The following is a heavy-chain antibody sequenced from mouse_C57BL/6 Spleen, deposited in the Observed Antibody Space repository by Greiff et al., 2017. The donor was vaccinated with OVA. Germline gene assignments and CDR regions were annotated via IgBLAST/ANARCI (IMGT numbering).Heavy chain of an antibody. CDR2: INPNNGGT. CDR1: GYTFTDYY. D-gene: IGHD2-3*01. Sequence: VQLQQSGPELVKPGASVKISCKASGYTFTDYYMNWVKQSHGKSLEWIGDINPNNGGTSYNQKFKGKATLTVDKSSSTAYMELRSLTSEDSAVYYCARNYDGYYLAWFADWGQGTLDTVSA. V-gene: IGHV1-26*01. CDR3: ARNYDGYYLAWFAD. J-gene: IGHJ3*01.